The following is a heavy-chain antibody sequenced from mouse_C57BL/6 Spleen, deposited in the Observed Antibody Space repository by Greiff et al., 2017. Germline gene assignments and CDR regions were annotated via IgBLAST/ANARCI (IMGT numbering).Heavy chain of an antibody. CDR2: ISAGGSYT. V-gene: IGHV5-4*03. CDR1: GFTFSSYA. CDR3: ARSPLGNWYFDV. D-gene: IGHD4-1*01. Sequence: EVMLVESGGGLVKPGGSLKLSCAASGFTFSSYAMSWVRQTPEKRLEWVATISAGGSYTYYPDNVKGRFTISRDNAKNNLYLQMSHLKSEDTAMYYCARSPLGNWYFDVWGTGTTVTVSS. J-gene: IGHJ1*03.